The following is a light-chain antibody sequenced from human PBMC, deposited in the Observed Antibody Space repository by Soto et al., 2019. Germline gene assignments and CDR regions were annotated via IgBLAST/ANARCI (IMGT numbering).Light chain of an antibody. V-gene: IGKV2-30*02. CDR3: MQGTHWPKT. CDR1: QGLVHGDGNTY. Sequence: DVVMTQSPLSLPVSLGQPASISCRSSQGLVHGDGNTYLNWFQQRPGQSPRRLIYDVSNRDSGVPDRFSGSGSGTEFTLKISRVEAEDVAVYFCMQGTHWPKTFGQGTKVEIK. CDR2: DVS. J-gene: IGKJ1*01.